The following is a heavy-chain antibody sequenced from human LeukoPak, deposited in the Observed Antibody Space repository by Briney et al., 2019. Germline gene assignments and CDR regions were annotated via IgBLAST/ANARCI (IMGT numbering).Heavy chain of an antibody. J-gene: IGHJ5*02. V-gene: IGHV4-39*01. CDR2: IYYSGPT. Sequence: PSETLSLTCTVSGGSISGSAYYWGLIRQPPGKGLEWIGSIYYSGPTYYNPSLKSRVTIDVDTSKNQFSLKLRTVTAADTAVYYCARSSGFYLNWFDPWGQGTLVTVSS. CDR1: GGSISGSAYY. CDR3: ARSSGFYLNWFDP. D-gene: IGHD3-22*01.